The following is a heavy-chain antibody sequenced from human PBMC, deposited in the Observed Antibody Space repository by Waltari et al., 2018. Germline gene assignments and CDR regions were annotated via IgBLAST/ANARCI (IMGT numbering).Heavy chain of an antibody. D-gene: IGHD3-10*01. CDR2: MSSTGAA. CDR1: GGSFSSYIYY. V-gene: IGHV4-31*03. J-gene: IGHJ4*02. Sequence: QVQLQESGPGLVKPSQTLSLTCSVSGGSFSSYIYYWSWIRQHPGRGLEWIGYMSSTGAAYYPPSLRSRVTISLDTSKNHFSLELTSVTAADTAVYYCARGGAYGSGTYFLDYWGQGTPVTVSS. CDR3: ARGGAYGSGTYFLDY.